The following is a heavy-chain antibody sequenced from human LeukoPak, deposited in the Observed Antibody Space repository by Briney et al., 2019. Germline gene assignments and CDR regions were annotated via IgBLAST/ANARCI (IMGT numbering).Heavy chain of an antibody. CDR1: GLPFSSFH. D-gene: IGHD1-26*01. J-gene: IGHJ6*03. CDR2: MTYSDTTV. V-gene: IGHV3-48*03. Sequence: PGGSPRLSCVASGLPFSSFHVNWVRQVPGKGLEWLAHMTYSDTTVEYADSIQGRFTISRDAATKTVYLQMNSLRAEDTATYYCARVLSGTPFDYYLYMDVWGKGTTVIVSS. CDR3: ARVLSGTPFDYYLYMDV.